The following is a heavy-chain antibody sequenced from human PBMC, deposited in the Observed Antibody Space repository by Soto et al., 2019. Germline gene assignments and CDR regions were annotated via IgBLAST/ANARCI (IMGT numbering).Heavy chain of an antibody. J-gene: IGHJ4*02. Sequence: QVQLVASGGGVVQPGRSLRLSCAASGFTFSPYAMHWVRQAPGKGLEWVAVISYEGNNKNYADSVKGRLAISRDNSRNTLYLQMHRLRAEDTAVYYCARARLDTPALDYWGQGTLVTVSS. V-gene: IGHV3-30*09. CDR1: GFTFSPYA. CDR3: ARARLDTPALDY. D-gene: IGHD2-2*01. CDR2: ISYEGNNK.